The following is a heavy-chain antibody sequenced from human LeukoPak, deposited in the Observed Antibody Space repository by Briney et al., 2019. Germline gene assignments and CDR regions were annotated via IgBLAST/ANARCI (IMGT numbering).Heavy chain of an antibody. Sequence: ASVKVSCKSSGYTFTGYYMHWVRQAPGQGLEWMGWINPNSGGTNYAQKFQGRVTMTRDTSISTAYMELSRLRSEDTAVYYCATDGVAVIWSRREIVAYALDIWGQGTMVTVSS. V-gene: IGHV1-2*02. CDR2: INPNSGGT. D-gene: IGHD3-3*01. CDR1: GYTFTGYY. CDR3: ATDGVAVIWSRREIVAYALDI. J-gene: IGHJ3*02.